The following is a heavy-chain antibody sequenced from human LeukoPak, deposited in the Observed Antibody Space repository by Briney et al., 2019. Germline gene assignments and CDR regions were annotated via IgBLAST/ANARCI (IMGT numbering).Heavy chain of an antibody. CDR2: INHSGST. J-gene: IGHJ6*02. Sequence: SETLSLTCAVSGGSFSGYYWSWIRQPPGKGLEWIGEINHSGSTNYNPSLKSRVTISVDTSKNQFSLKLTSVTAADTAVYYCARQIYGDAYGVYYYGMDVWGQGTTVTVSS. CDR3: ARQIYGDAYGVYYYGMDV. V-gene: IGHV4-34*01. CDR1: GGSFSGYY. D-gene: IGHD5-24*01.